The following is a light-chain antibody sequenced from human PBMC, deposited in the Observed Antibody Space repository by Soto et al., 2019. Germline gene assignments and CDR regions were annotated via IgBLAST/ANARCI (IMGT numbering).Light chain of an antibody. V-gene: IGKV3-15*01. CDR1: QNVRKN. CDR2: GAS. Sequence: EIVMTESPATLSGSPLERATLSFRAMQNVRKNLSWYQQKPGQAPRLLSYGASTRASGIPARFSGDGSGTEFTLTIDSLQSEDFVVYYCLQYDGWPLTFGQGTRLEIK. CDR3: LQYDGWPLT. J-gene: IGKJ5*01.